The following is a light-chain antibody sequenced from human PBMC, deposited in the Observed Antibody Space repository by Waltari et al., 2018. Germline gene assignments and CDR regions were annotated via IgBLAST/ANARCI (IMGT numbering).Light chain of an antibody. CDR2: GAS. Sequence: SCRASQSVTRTLAWYQPKPGQAPRLLIYGASNRATGIPDRFSGSGSGTDFSLTISRLEPEDFAVYYCQHYLRLPATFGQGTKVEIK. CDR3: QHYLRLPAT. J-gene: IGKJ1*01. V-gene: IGKV3-20*01. CDR1: QSVTRT.